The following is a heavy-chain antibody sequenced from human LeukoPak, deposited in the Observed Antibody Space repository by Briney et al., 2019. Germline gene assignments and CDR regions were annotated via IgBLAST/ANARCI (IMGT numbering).Heavy chain of an antibody. D-gene: IGHD3-3*01. J-gene: IGHJ6*03. CDR3: ARDTSRFYYYYMDV. CDR1: GGSISSYY. Sequence: TSSETLSLTCTVSGGSISSYYWSWIRQPAGKGLEWIGRIYTSGSTNYNPSLKSRVTMSVDTSKNQFSLKLSSVTAADTAVYYCARDTSRFYYYYMDVWGKGTTVTVSS. CDR2: IYTSGST. V-gene: IGHV4-4*07.